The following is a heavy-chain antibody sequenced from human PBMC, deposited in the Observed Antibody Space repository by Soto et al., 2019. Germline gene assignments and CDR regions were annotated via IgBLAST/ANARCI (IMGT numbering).Heavy chain of an antibody. V-gene: IGHV3-23*01. CDR2: IHPSRGTT. D-gene: IGHD1-20*01. Sequence: PGGSLRLSCAASGFTFSDYVMSWVRQAPGKGLEWVSAIHPSRGTTYYSDSVKGRFTISRDNSKNTLHLQMNSLRAEDTAVYYCVKCSSPQNAVITSLSYYYYIDVWGKGTTVTVSS. CDR3: VKCSSPQNAVITSLSYYYYIDV. CDR1: GFTFSDYV. J-gene: IGHJ6*03.